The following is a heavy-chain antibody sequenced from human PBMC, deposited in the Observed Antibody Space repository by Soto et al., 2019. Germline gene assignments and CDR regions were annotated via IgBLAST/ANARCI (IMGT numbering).Heavy chain of an antibody. D-gene: IGHD1-26*01. CDR1: GFTFDKVW. CDR3: TTGRDDLLY. Sequence: EVQLVESGGGLVKPGGSLRLSCTVSGFTFDKVWMNWVRQAPGKGLERVGRIKSKTDGGTTDYAAPVKGRFTISRDDSKNMLYLQMNSLKTEDTGMYFCTTGRDDLLYWGQGTLVTVSS. CDR2: IKSKTDGGTT. J-gene: IGHJ4*02. V-gene: IGHV3-15*07.